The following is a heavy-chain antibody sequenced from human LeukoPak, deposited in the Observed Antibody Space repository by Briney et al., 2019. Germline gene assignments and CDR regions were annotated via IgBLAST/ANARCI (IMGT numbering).Heavy chain of an antibody. CDR3: ARDEGWELFQAIDY. J-gene: IGHJ4*02. D-gene: IGHD1-26*01. Sequence: ASVKVSCKASGYTFTSYGINWVRQAPGQGLEWMGWISAYNGNTNYAQKLQGRVTMTTDTSTSTVYMELRSLRSDDTAVYYCARDEGWELFQAIDYWGQGTLVTVSS. CDR1: GYTFTSYG. V-gene: IGHV1-18*01. CDR2: ISAYNGNT.